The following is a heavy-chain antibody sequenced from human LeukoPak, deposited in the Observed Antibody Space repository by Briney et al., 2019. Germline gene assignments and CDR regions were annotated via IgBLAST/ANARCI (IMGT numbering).Heavy chain of an antibody. J-gene: IGHJ4*02. D-gene: IGHD1-26*01. CDR3: ARVPESVGINYFDS. CDR2: INHSGST. V-gene: IGHV4-34*01. CDR1: GGSFSGYF. Sequence: SETLSLTCAVYGGSFSGYFWTWVRQPPGMGLEWIGEINHSGSTSYRPSLKSRVTISVDTSKNQFSLNVRSVTAADTAIYYCARVPESVGINYFDSWGQGTLLTVSS.